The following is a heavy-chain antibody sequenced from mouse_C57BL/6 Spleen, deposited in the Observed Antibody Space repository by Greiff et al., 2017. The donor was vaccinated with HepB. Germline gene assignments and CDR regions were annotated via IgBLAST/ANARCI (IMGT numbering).Heavy chain of an antibody. CDR1: GYSITSGYY. J-gene: IGHJ2*01. D-gene: IGHD4-1*01. CDR2: ISYDGSN. Sequence: EVQLQQSGPGLVKPSQSLSLTCSVTGYSITSGYYWNWIRQFPGNKLEWMGYISYDGSNNYNPSLKNRISITRDTSKNQFFLKLNSVTTEDTATYYCASHWDEGGFDYWGQGTTLTVSS. V-gene: IGHV3-6*01. CDR3: ASHWDEGGFDY.